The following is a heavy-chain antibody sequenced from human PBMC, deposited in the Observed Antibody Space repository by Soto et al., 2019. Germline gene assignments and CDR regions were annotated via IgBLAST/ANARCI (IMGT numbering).Heavy chain of an antibody. D-gene: IGHD3-3*01. CDR1: GFTFSTYA. CDR3: ATVYYNFWSGYDY. V-gene: IGHV3-23*04. CDR2: ISGSGGST. Sequence: EVQLVESGGGLVQPGGSLRLSCAASGFTFSTYAMSWVRQAPGKGLEWVPAISGSGGSTYYADSVNGRFTISSDNSKNTPYLQVSSLRAEAAGVYYCATVYYNFWSGYDYWGQGALVNVSS. J-gene: IGHJ4*02.